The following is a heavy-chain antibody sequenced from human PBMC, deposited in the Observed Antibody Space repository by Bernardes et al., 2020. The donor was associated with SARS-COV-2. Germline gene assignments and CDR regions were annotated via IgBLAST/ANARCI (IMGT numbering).Heavy chain of an antibody. J-gene: IGHJ4*02. D-gene: IGHD1-26*01. CDR2: ISWNSGSI. CDR3: AKDTAAGSYSPLFDY. V-gene: IGHV3-9*01. Sequence: GGSLRLSCAASGFTFDDYAMHWVRQAPGKGLEWVSGISWNSGSIGYADSVKGRFTISRDNAKNSLYLQMNSLRAEDTALYYCAKDTAAGSYSPLFDYWGQGTLVTVSS. CDR1: GFTFDDYA.